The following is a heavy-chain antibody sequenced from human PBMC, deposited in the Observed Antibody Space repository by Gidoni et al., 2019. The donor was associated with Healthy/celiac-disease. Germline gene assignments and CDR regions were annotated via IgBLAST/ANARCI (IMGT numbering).Heavy chain of an antibody. CDR2: IYYSGST. J-gene: IGHJ6*03. CDR3: ARDRHSGYDSPYMDV. V-gene: IGHV4-59*01. D-gene: IGHD5-12*01. Sequence: QVQLQESGPGLVQPSETLSLTCTVSAGSISSYYWSWIRQPPGKGLEWIGYIYYSGSTNYNPSLKSRVTISVDTSKNQFSLKLSSVTAADTAVYYCARDRHSGYDSPYMDVWGKGTTVTVSS. CDR1: AGSISSYY.